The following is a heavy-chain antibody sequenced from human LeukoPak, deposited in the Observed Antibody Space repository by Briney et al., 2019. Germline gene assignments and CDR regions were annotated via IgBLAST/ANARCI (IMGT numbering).Heavy chain of an antibody. CDR1: GFTFSSYE. V-gene: IGHV3-48*03. J-gene: IGHJ5*02. CDR3: ARDGPFDP. CDR2: ISSSSSTI. Sequence: HPGGSLRLSCAASGFTFSSYEMNWVRQAPGKGLEWVSYISSSSSTIYYADSVKGRFTISRDNAKNSLYLQMNSLRAEDTAVYYCARDGPFDPWGQGTLVTVSS.